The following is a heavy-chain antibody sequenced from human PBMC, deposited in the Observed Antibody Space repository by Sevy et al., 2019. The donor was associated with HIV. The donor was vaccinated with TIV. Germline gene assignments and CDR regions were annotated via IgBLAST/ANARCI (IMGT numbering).Heavy chain of an antibody. Sequence: GGSLRLSCATSGFTFSGSAMHWVRQASGKGLEWVGRIRSKANSYATPYAASVKGRFTISRDDSKNTAYLQMNSLKTEDTAVYYCTRVCGGSCYSNYAFDIWGQGTMVTVSS. V-gene: IGHV3-73*01. CDR2: IRSKANSYAT. CDR1: GFTFSGSA. CDR3: TRVCGGSCYSNYAFDI. D-gene: IGHD2-15*01. J-gene: IGHJ3*02.